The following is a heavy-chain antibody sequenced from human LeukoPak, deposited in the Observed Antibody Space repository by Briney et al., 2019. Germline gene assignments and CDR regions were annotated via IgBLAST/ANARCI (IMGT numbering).Heavy chain of an antibody. CDR1: GGSISSSNW. V-gene: IGHV4-4*02. J-gene: IGHJ5*02. CDR2: IYYSGNT. Sequence: KPLETLSLTCAVSGGSISSSNWWSWVRQPPGKGLEWIGEIYYSGNTYYNPSLKSRVTISVDTSKNQFSLKLSSVTAADTAFYYCARHGNIVVVVAARGFDPWGQGTLVTVSS. CDR3: ARHGNIVVVVAARGFDP. D-gene: IGHD2-15*01.